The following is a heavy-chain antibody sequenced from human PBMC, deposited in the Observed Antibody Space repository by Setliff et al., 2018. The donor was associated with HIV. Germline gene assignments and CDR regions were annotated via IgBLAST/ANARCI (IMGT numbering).Heavy chain of an antibody. D-gene: IGHD1-1*01. J-gene: IGHJ4*02. Sequence: SETLSLTCAVSNYSISSDYYWSWIRQPPGKGLEWIGYIYYSGSTYYNPSLKSRVTISVDTSKNQFSLKLSSVTAADTAVYYCAQLGMVDDFDYWGQGTLVTVSS. CDR2: IYYSGST. V-gene: IGHV4-30-4*08. CDR1: NYSISSDYY. CDR3: AQLGMVDDFDY.